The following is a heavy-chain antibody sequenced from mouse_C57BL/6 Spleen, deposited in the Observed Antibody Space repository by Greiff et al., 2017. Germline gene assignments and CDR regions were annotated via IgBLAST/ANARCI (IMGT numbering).Heavy chain of an antibody. D-gene: IGHD2-4*01. CDR1: GYTFTGYW. Sequence: QVQLQQSGAELMKPGASVKLSCKATGYTFTGYWIEWVKQRPGHGLEWLGEILPGSGSTNYNEKFKGKATFTADTSSNTAYMQLSSLKTEDSAIYYCARRGDYDGGVYYAMDYWGQGTSVTVSS. CDR3: ARRGDYDGGVYYAMDY. V-gene: IGHV1-9*01. J-gene: IGHJ4*01. CDR2: ILPGSGST.